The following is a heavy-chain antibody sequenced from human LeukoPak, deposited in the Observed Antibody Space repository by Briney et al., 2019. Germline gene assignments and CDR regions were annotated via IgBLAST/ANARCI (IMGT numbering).Heavy chain of an antibody. CDR2: IIPIFGTA. V-gene: IGHV1-69*05. D-gene: IGHD3-22*01. J-gene: IGHJ3*02. Sequence: SVKVSCKASGGTFSSYAISWVRQAPGQGLEWMGRIIPIFGTANYAQKFQGRVTITTDESTSTAYMELSSLRSEDTAVYYCARDLRDYYDSSGYLRDAFDIWGQGTMVTVSS. CDR3: ARDLRDYYDSSGYLRDAFDI. CDR1: GGTFSSYA.